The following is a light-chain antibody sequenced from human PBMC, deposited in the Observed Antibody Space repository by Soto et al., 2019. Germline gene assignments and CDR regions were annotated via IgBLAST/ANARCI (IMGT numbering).Light chain of an antibody. CDR3: LQDYTYPWT. CDR2: DAS. Sequence: EVVLTQSPGTLSLSPGERATLSCRASQSVSNSYLAWYQQKPGQAPRLLIYDASSRATGIPDRFSGSGSGTDFTLTISSLQPEDFATYYCLQDYTYPWTFGQGTKVDIK. J-gene: IGKJ1*01. V-gene: IGKV3-20*01. CDR1: QSVSNSY.